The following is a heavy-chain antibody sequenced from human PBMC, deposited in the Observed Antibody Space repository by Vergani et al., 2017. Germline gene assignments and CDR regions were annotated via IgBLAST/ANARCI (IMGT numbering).Heavy chain of an antibody. D-gene: IGHD2-2*01. V-gene: IGHV3-9*01. CDR2: ISWNSGSI. CDR1: GFTFDDYA. Sequence: EVQLVESGGGLVQPGRSLRLSCAASGFTFDDYAMHWVRQAPGKGLEWVSGISWNSGSIGYADSVKGRFTISRDNAKNSLYLQMNSLRAEDTALYYCAKSVVPAAPLEYYYYYMDVWGKGTTVTVSS. J-gene: IGHJ6*03. CDR3: AKSVVPAAPLEYYYYYMDV.